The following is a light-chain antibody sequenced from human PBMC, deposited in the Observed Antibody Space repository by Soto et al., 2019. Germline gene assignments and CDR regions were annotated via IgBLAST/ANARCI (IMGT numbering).Light chain of an antibody. CDR2: GAS. V-gene: IGKV3-20*01. CDR1: QSVTTR. J-gene: IGKJ5*01. Sequence: EIVLTQSPDTLSLSPGLRSTLSCRASQSVTTRLAWYQQKPGQPPRLLISGASVRASGVPVRISGSGSGTDFTLTISRLEPEDFALYYCQQYGGSPITFGLGTRLEIK. CDR3: QQYGGSPIT.